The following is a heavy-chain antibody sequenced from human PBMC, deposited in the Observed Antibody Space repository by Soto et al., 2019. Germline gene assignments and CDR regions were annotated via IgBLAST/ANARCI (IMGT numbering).Heavy chain of an antibody. CDR3: ASYCSSLSCPPRLPKIWDI. J-gene: IGHJ3*02. D-gene: IGHD2-2*01. Sequence: SETLSLTCTVSGDSISTTNYYWGWIRQPPGKGLEWIGSISYSGTTYYNPSLRSRVTISVDTSKNQFSLRLTSVTAADTAVYFCASYCSSLSCPPRLPKIWDIRGQRTMVT. CDR2: ISYSGTT. CDR1: GDSISTTNYY. V-gene: IGHV4-39*01.